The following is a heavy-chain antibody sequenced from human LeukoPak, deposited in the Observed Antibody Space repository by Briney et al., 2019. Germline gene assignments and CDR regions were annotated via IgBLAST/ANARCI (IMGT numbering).Heavy chain of an antibody. J-gene: IGHJ4*02. D-gene: IGHD3-22*01. CDR2: MYYSRRT. CDR3: ARGLRNYYDSSGYLFDY. V-gene: IGHV4-59*01. CDR1: GGSISSYY. Sequence: ETLSLTXTXAGGSISSYYRSWVRQPAGKGLEWRGYMYYSRRTNYNPSLNSRVTISVDTSNHQFSLKLSSVTAADTAVYYCARGLRNYYDSSGYLFDYWGQGTLVTVSS.